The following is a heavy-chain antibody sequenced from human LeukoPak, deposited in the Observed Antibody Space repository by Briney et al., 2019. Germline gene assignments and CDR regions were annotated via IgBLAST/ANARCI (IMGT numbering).Heavy chain of an antibody. Sequence: AGGSLRLSCAASGFTFSSYSMNWVRQAPGKGLEWVSSISSSSSYIYYADSVKGRFTISRDNAKNSLYLQMNSLRAEDTAVYYCARDPDLDAFDIWGQGTMVTVSS. V-gene: IGHV3-21*01. J-gene: IGHJ3*02. CDR2: ISSSSSYI. CDR3: ARDPDLDAFDI. CDR1: GFTFSSYS.